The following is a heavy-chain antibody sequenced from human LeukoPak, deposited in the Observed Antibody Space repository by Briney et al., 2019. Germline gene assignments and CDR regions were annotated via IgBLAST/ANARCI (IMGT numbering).Heavy chain of an antibody. Sequence: GGSLRLSCAASGFTFSSYGMHWVRQAPGKGLEWVAVISYDGSNKYYADSVKGRFTISRDNSKNTLYLQMNSLRAEDTAVYYCAKVSRRDWFSNYYGMDAWGQGTTVTVSS. V-gene: IGHV3-30*18. J-gene: IGHJ6*02. CDR2: ISYDGSNK. CDR1: GFTFSSYG. CDR3: AKVSRRDWFSNYYGMDA. D-gene: IGHD3-9*01.